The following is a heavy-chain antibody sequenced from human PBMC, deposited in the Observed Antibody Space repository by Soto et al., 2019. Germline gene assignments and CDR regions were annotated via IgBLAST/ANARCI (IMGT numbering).Heavy chain of an antibody. CDR2: ISYDGSNK. CDR3: AQGQHCSTTSGYFYYYGVDV. D-gene: IGHD2-2*01. CDR1: GFTFSSYG. J-gene: IGHJ6*02. V-gene: IGHV3-30*18. Sequence: QVQLVESGGGVVQPGRSLRLSCAASGFTFSSYGMHWVRQAPGKGLEWVAVISYDGSNKYYADSVKGRLTISRDNSKNTLYLQINSRIAEDTAVYYCAQGQHCSTTSGYFYYYGVDVWGHGTTVAVSS.